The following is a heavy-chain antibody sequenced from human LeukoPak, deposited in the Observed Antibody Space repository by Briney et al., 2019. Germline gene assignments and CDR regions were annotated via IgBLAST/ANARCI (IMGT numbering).Heavy chain of an antibody. CDR2: IFAVGGAA. D-gene: IGHD3-22*01. J-gene: IGHJ4*02. CDR3: AKNYYDRRGPYSWVFDY. CDR1: GFTFSSYS. Sequence: GGSLRLSCAASGFTFSSYSMNWVRQAPGEGLEWVSSIFAVGGAALYADSVRGRFTIFRDDSKSTLFLQMHSLRAEDTAIYYCAKNYYDRRGPYSWVFDYWGQGTLVTVSS. V-gene: IGHV3-23*01.